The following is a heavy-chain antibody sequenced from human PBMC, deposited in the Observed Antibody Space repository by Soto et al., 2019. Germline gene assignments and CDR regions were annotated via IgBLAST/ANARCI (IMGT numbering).Heavy chain of an antibody. D-gene: IGHD5-18*01. CDR1: GGSISSYY. CDR3: ARHLVDTATEAFYYYYYGMDV. J-gene: IGHJ6*02. Sequence: SETLSLTCTVSGGSISSYYWSWIRQPPGKGLEWIGYIYYSGSTNYNPSLKSRVTISVDTSKNQFSLKLSSVTAADTAVYYCARHLVDTATEAFYYYYYGMDVWGQGTTVT. V-gene: IGHV4-59*08. CDR2: IYYSGST.